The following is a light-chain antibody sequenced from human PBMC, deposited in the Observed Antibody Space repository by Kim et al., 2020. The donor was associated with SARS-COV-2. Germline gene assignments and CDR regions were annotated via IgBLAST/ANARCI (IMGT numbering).Light chain of an antibody. V-gene: IGLV3-1*01. Sequence: SVSPGQTASITCSGDKLGDKYAYWYQQKPAQSPVLVIYHDSKRPSGIPERFSGSNSGNTATLTISGTQAMDEADYYCQAWDSSTVVFGGGTQLTVL. J-gene: IGLJ3*02. CDR1: KLGDKY. CDR2: HDS. CDR3: QAWDSSTVV.